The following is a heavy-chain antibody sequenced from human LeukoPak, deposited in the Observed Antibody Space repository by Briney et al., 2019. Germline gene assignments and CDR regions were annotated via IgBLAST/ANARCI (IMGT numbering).Heavy chain of an antibody. J-gene: IGHJ4*02. CDR3: ARGYYDILTGFDY. CDR1: GYSISSGHY. D-gene: IGHD3-9*01. V-gene: IGHV4-38-2*02. CDR2: MYHSGST. Sequence: SETLSLTCTVSGYSISSGHYWGWIRQPPGKGLEWIGSMYHSGSTYYNPPLKSRVTISEDTSKNQFSLKLSSVTAADTAVYYCARGYYDILTGFDYWGQGTLVTVSS.